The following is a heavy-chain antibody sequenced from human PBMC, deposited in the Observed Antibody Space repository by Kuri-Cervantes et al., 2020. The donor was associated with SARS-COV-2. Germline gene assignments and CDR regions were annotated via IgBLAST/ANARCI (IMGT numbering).Heavy chain of an antibody. CDR1: GFTFSSYA. V-gene: IGHV3-30-3*01. CDR3: ARDQGLYSSSSHPEGYYYGMDV. J-gene: IGHJ6*02. Sequence: GESLKISCAASGFTFSSYAMHWVRQAPGKGLEWVAVISYDGSNKYYADSVKGLSTISRDNSKNTLYLQMNSLRAEDTAVYYCARDQGLYSSSSHPEGYYYGMDVWGQGTTVTVSS. CDR2: ISYDGSNK. D-gene: IGHD6-6*01.